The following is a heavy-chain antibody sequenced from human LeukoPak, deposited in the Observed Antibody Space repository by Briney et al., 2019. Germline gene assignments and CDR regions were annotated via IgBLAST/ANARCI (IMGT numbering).Heavy chain of an antibody. J-gene: IGHJ4*02. V-gene: IGHV3-30*03. CDR3: ARDATAGLFDY. CDR2: ISYDGNNK. CDR1: GXTFSSYG. D-gene: IGHD6-13*01. Sequence: GGSLRLSCAASGXTFSSYGMRWVRQAPGKGLEWVTVISYDGNNKHYADSVKGRFTISRDNSKNTLYLQMNSLRAEDRAVYYCARDATAGLFDYWGQGTLVTVSS.